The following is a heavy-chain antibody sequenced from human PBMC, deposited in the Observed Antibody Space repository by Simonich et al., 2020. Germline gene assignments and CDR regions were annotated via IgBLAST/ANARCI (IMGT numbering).Heavy chain of an antibody. V-gene: IGHV3-23*01. CDR1: GVTFSSYA. Sequence: EVQLLESGGGLVQPGGSLRLSCAASGVTFSSYAMSWVRQAPGRGRGGASAISGRGGNTNYADSVKGRFTISRDNSKNTLYLQMNSLRAEDTAVYYCAKEESYSSTSCYDAFDIWGQGTMVTVSS. CDR3: AKEESYSSTSCYDAFDI. J-gene: IGHJ3*02. D-gene: IGHD2-2*01. CDR2: ISGRGGNT.